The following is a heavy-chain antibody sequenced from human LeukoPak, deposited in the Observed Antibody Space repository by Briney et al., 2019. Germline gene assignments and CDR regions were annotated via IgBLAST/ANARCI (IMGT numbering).Heavy chain of an antibody. J-gene: IGHJ5*02. V-gene: IGHV3-23*01. Sequence: GGSLRLSCAGSGFPFSSHGMNWVRQAPGKGLEWVSGISPGGGPTYYADSVKGRFTISRDDLKSTLYLQMKTLRAEDTAVYYCARDLVVRGRWSWFDPWGQGTLVTVSS. CDR1: GFPFSSHG. D-gene: IGHD3-10*01. CDR3: ARDLVVRGRWSWFDP. CDR2: ISPGGGPT.